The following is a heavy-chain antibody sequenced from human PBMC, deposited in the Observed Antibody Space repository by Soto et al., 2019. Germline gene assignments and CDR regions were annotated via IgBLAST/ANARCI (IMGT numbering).Heavy chain of an antibody. J-gene: IGHJ5*02. CDR1: GFTFSNYA. CDR2: ISGSGDNT. Sequence: PGGSLRLSCAGSGFTFSNYAMTWVRQAPGKGLEWVSAISGSGDNTYYADSVKGRFTISRDNSKNTLYLQMNSLRAEDTAVYYCARALPVAKGRFDPWGQGTLVTVSS. V-gene: IGHV3-23*01. CDR3: ARALPVAKGRFDP. D-gene: IGHD2-2*01.